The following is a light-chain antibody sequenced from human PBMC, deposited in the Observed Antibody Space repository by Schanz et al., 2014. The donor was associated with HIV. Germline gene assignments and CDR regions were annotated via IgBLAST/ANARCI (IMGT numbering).Light chain of an antibody. CDR2: AAS. Sequence: DIQMTQSPSTLSASVGDRVTITCRASQSISSWLAWYQQKPGKAPKLLIYAASYLQSGVPSRFSGSGSGTDFTLTISSLQTEDFATYHCQQSYITPLTFGGGTKVEIK. CDR3: QQSYITPLT. CDR1: QSISSW. J-gene: IGKJ4*01. V-gene: IGKV1-39*01.